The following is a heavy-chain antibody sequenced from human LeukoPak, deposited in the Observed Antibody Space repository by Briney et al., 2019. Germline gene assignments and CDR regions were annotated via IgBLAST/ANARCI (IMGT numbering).Heavy chain of an antibody. V-gene: IGHV4-59*01. CDR2: ISYSGST. D-gene: IGHD3-22*01. J-gene: IGHJ4*02. Sequence: SETLSLTCTVSGGSINSYYWSWIRQSPGEGLEWIGYISYSGSTTYNPSLKSRVTISVDTSKNQFSLKLSSATAADTALYYCARSSAYYYESSGYSSGAYYFDYWGQGTLVTVSS. CDR1: GGSINSYY. CDR3: ARSSAYYYESSGYSSGAYYFDY.